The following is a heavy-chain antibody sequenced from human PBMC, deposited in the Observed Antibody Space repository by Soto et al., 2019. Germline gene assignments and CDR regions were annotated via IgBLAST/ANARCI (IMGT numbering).Heavy chain of an antibody. CDR3: AKAVGMVRGNRGAFDI. CDR1: GFTFSSYA. J-gene: IGHJ3*02. V-gene: IGHV3-23*01. D-gene: IGHD3-10*01. Sequence: PGGSLRLSCAASGFTFSSYAMSWVRQAPGKGLEWVSAISGSGGSTYYADSVKGRFTISRDNSKNTLYLQMNSLRAEDTAVYYCAKAVGMVRGNRGAFDIWGQGTMVTVSS. CDR2: ISGSGGST.